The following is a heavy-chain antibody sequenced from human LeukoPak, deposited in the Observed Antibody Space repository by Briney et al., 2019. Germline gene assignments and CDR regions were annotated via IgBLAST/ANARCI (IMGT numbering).Heavy chain of an antibody. CDR3: ARTKLGIRGPFDL. CDR1: GGSSSGYY. D-gene: IGHD7-27*01. V-gene: IGHV4-34*01. J-gene: IGHJ2*01. Sequence: SETLSLTCAVYGGSSSGYYWSWIRQPPGKGLEWIGEINHSGSTNYNPSLKSRVTISVDTSKNQFSLKLSSVTAADTAVYYCARTKLGIRGPFDLWGRGTLVTVSS. CDR2: INHSGST.